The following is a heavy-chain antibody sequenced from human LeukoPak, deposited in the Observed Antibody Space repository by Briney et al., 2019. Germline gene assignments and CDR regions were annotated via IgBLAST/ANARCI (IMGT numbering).Heavy chain of an antibody. D-gene: IGHD3-10*01. J-gene: IGHJ5*02. CDR3: ARGRGEEGWFDP. CDR2: INPNSGGT. CDR1: GYTFTGYY. V-gene: IGHV1-2*02. Sequence: GASVKVSCKASGYTFTGYYMHWVRQAPGQGLEWMGWINPNSGGTNNAQKFQGRVTMTRDTAISTAYMELSRLRSDDTAVYYCARGRGEEGWFDPWGQGTLVTVSS.